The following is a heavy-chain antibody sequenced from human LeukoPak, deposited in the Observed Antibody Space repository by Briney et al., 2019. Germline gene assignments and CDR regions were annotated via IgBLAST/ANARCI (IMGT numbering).Heavy chain of an antibody. CDR3: ARLGGYCSSTSCYTSYYYYMDV. D-gene: IGHD2-2*02. Sequence: SETLSLSCTVSGGSISSYYWSWIRQPPGKGLEWIGYIYTSGSTNYNPSLKSRVTISVDTSKNQFSLKLSSVTAADTAVYYCARLGGYCSSTSCYTSYYYYMDVWGKGTTVTVSS. J-gene: IGHJ6*03. V-gene: IGHV4-4*09. CDR1: GGSISSYY. CDR2: IYTSGST.